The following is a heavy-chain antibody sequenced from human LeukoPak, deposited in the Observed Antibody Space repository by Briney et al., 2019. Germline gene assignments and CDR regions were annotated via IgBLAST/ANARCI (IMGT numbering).Heavy chain of an antibody. D-gene: IGHD3-10*01. J-gene: IGHJ4*02. V-gene: IGHV1-2*02. CDR1: GYTFTSYA. CDR3: ARSFQVRGVNPGYYFDY. Sequence: ASVKVSCKASGYTFTSYAMNWVRQAPGQGLEWMGWINPNSGGAYYARKFQGRVTMTRDTSISTAYMELSRLRSDDTAVYYCARSFQVRGVNPGYYFDYWGQGTLVTVSS. CDR2: INPNSGGA.